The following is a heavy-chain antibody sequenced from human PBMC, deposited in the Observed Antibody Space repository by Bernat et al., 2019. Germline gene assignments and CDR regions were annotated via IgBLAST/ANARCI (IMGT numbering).Heavy chain of an antibody. D-gene: IGHD3-3*01. CDR1: GGSISSSSYY. V-gene: IGHV4-39*02. CDR2: IYYSGST. CDR3: ARERNDFWSGYYRLYGMDV. Sequence: QLQLQESGPGLVKPSETLSLTCTVSGGSISSSSYYWGWIRQPPGKGLEWIGSIYYSGSTYYPPSLKSRVTISVDTAKNQFSLKLSSVTAADTAVYYCARERNDFWSGYYRLYGMDVWGQGTTVTVSS. J-gene: IGHJ6*02.